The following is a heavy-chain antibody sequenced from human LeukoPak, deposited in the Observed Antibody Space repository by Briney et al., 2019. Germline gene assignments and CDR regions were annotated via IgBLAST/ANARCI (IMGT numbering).Heavy chain of an antibody. CDR1: GFTFTIYS. CDR3: AREGGVVVVPAAIDY. J-gene: IGHJ4*02. CDR2: ISSSSSYI. V-gene: IGHV3-21*01. Sequence: GGSLRLSCAASGFTFTIYSMNWVRQAPGKGLEWVSSISSSSSYIYYADSVKGRFTISRDNAKNSLYLQMNSLRAEDTAVYYCAREGGVVVVPAAIDYWGQGTLVTVSS. D-gene: IGHD2-2*01.